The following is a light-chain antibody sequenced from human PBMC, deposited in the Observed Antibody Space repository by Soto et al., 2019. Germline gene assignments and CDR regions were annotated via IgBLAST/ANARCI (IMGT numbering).Light chain of an antibody. CDR3: QQYDNWPLT. V-gene: IGKV3-15*01. Sequence: EIVMTQSPATLSVSPGERATLSCGASQSVSSNLAWYQQKSGQTPRLLIYGASTRATDIPARFSGGGSGTEFTLTISSLQSEDFAVYYCQQYDNWPLTFGGGTKVEI. J-gene: IGKJ4*01. CDR1: QSVSSN. CDR2: GAS.